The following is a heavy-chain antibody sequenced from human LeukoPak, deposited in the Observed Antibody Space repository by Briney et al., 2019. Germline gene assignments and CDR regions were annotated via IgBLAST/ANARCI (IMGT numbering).Heavy chain of an antibody. CDR1: GGSINSSNW. CDR3: ARDWSNYDILTGSDSS. J-gene: IGHJ4*02. CDR2: ISHSGST. Sequence: PSGTLSLTCAVSGGSINSSNWWTWVRQPPGKGLEWIGEISHSGSTNYNPSLKSRVAISVDKSKNQFSLKLNSVTAADTAVYYCARDWSNYDILTGSDSSWGQGTLVTVSS. V-gene: IGHV4-4*02. D-gene: IGHD3-9*01.